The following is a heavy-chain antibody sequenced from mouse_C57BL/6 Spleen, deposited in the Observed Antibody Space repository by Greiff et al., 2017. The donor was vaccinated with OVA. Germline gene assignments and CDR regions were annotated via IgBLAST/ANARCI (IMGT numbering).Heavy chain of an antibody. J-gene: IGHJ3*01. V-gene: IGHV1-82*01. CDR2: IYPGDGDT. CDR1: GYAFSSSW. CDR3: ARGGRGGFAY. Sequence: VKLQESGPELVKPGASVKISCKASGYAFSSSWMNWVKQRPGKGLEWIGRIYPGDGDTNYNGKFKGKATLTADKSSSTAYMQLSSLTSEDSAVYFCARGGRGGFAYWGQGTLVTVSA. D-gene: IGHD3-3*01.